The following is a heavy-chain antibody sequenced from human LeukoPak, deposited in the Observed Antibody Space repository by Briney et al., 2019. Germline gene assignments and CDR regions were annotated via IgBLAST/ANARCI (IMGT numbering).Heavy chain of an antibody. J-gene: IGHJ5*02. D-gene: IGHD2-2*01. CDR3: ATGTSHYQNWFDP. CDR1: GYSFTSYW. Sequence: PGESLKISCKGSGYSFTSYWIGWVRQMPGKGLEWMGIIYPGDSDTRYSSSFQGQVTISADKSISTAYLQWSSLKASDTAMYYCATGTSHYQNWFDPWGQGTLVTVSS. V-gene: IGHV5-51*01. CDR2: IYPGDSDT.